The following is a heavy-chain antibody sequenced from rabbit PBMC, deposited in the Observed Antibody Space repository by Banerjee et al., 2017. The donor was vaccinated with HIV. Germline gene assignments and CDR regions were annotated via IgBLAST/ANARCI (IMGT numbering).Heavy chain of an antibody. Sequence: QEQLEESGGDLVKPEGSLTLTCKASGFSFSSGYHMCWVRQAPGKGLEWIACIDTGSSGSTYYASWAKGRFTISKASSTTVTLQMTSLTAADTATYFCARDLAGVIGWNFNLWGPGTLVTVS. CDR3: ARDLAGVIGWNFNL. D-gene: IGHD4-1*01. CDR2: IDTGSSGST. CDR1: GFSFSSGYH. V-gene: IGHV1S45*01. J-gene: IGHJ4*01.